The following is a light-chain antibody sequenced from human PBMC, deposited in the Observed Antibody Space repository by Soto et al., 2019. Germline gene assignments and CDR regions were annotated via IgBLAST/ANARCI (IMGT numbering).Light chain of an antibody. CDR3: QTWGTGIHV. CDR1: RGHSSYA. Sequence: QSVLTQSPSASASLGASVKLTCTLSRGHSSYAIAWHQQQPEKGPRYLMKLNSDGSHSKGDGIPDRFSGSSSGAERYLIISSLQSEDEADYSCQTWGTGIHVFGTGTKLTVL. J-gene: IGLJ1*01. V-gene: IGLV4-69*01. CDR2: LNSDGSH.